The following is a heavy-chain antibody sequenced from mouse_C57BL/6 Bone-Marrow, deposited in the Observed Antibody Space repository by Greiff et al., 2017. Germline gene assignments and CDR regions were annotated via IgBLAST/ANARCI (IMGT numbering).Heavy chain of an antibody. V-gene: IGHV5-6*01. CDR1: GFTFSSYG. Sequence: EVKLVESGGDLVKPGGSLKLSCAASGFTFSSYGMSWVRQTPDKRLEWVATISSGGSYTYYPDSVKGRFTISRDNAKNTLYLQMSSLKSEDTAMYYCARQTYYYGSSYENAMDYWGQGTSVTVSS. CDR3: ARQTYYYGSSYENAMDY. D-gene: IGHD1-1*01. J-gene: IGHJ4*01. CDR2: ISSGGSYT.